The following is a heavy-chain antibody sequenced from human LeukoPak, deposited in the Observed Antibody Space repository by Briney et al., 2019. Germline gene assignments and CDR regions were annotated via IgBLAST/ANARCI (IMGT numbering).Heavy chain of an antibody. J-gene: IGHJ4*02. D-gene: IGHD3-10*01. CDR3: ARDSEVRGVDY. Sequence: PSETLSLTCTVSGYSISSGYYWGWIRQPPGKGLEWIGSINHSGSTYYNPSVKSRVTISVDTAKNQFSLKVSSVTAADTAVYYCARDSEVRGVDYWGQGTLVTVSS. CDR2: INHSGST. CDR1: GYSISSGYY. V-gene: IGHV4-38-2*02.